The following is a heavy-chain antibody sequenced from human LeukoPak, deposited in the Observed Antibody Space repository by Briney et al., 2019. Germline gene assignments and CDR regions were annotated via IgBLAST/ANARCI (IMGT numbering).Heavy chain of an antibody. CDR2: ISSRSSYR. D-gene: IGHD3-10*01. CDR3: VAMLRGVGY. V-gene: IGHV3-21*04. CDR1: GFTFSSYS. J-gene: IGHJ4*02. Sequence: GGSLRLSCVASGFTFSSYSMNWVRQAPGKGLEWISCISSRSSYRYYADSVKGRFTISRDNAKNSVYLQMNSLRTDDTAVYYCVAMLRGVGYWGQGTLVTVSS.